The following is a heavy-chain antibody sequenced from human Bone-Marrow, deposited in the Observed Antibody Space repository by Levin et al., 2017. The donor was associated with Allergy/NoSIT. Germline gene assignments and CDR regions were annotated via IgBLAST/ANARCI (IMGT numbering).Heavy chain of an antibody. J-gene: IGHJ3*02. D-gene: IGHD1-20*01. CDR3: AKDGVAYNSRWDAFDI. V-gene: IGHV3-23*01. CDR2: IGGGGDT. CDR1: GFTFSDYA. Sequence: QAGGSLRLSCAASGFTFSDYAMSWVRQAPEKGPEWVSSIGGGGDTYYADSVKGRFTISRDNSKNTMYLQMDTLRADDTAVYSCAKDGVAYNSRWDAFDIWGQGTMVTVFS.